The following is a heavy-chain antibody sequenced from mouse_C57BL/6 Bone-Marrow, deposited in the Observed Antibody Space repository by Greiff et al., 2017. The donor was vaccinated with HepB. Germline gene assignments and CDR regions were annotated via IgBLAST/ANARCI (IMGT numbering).Heavy chain of an antibody. J-gene: IGHJ3*01. Sequence: EVKVEESGGGLVKPGGSLKLSCAASGFTFSDYGMHWVRQAPEKGLEWVAYISSGGSTIYYADTVKGRFTISRDNAKNTLFLQMTSLRSEDTAMYYCAREGDVAWFAYWGQGTLVTVSA. CDR3: AREGDVAWFAY. CDR2: ISSGGSTI. V-gene: IGHV5-17*01. D-gene: IGHD3-3*01. CDR1: GFTFSDYG.